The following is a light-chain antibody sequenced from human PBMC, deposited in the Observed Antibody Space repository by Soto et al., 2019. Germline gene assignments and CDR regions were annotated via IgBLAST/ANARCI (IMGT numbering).Light chain of an antibody. Sequence: EIVMTQSPATLSVSAGERATLSCRASQSVRGNFAWYPQKPGKAPRLLIYGASTRATGIPARFSGSGSGTEFTLTISSLQSEDFAVYYCQQYNSWPPWTFGQGTKVEMK. CDR1: QSVRGN. CDR3: QQYNSWPPWT. CDR2: GAS. V-gene: IGKV3-15*01. J-gene: IGKJ1*01.